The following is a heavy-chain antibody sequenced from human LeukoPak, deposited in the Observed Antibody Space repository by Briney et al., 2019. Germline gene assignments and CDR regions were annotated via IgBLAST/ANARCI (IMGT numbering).Heavy chain of an antibody. D-gene: IGHD4-23*01. CDR2: IYHSGST. V-gene: IGHV4-38-2*02. CDR3: ARVAVRYGGNSPYDAFDI. Sequence: PSETLSLTCTVSGYSISSGYYWGWIRQPPGKGLEWIGSIYHSGSTYYNPSLKSRVTISVDTSKNQFSLKLSSVIAADTAVYYCARVAVRYGGNSPYDAFDIWGQGTMVTVSS. J-gene: IGHJ3*02. CDR1: GYSISSGYY.